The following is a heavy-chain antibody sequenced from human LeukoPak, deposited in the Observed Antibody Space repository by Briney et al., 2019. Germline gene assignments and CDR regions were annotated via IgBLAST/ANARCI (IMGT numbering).Heavy chain of an antibody. Sequence: PGGSLTLSCAGSGFTFSSYAMSWVRQAPGQGLEWVSAISDSGDYTSYVDFVRCRFTISRDNSRNTLYLQMISLSPEDTAVYYCAKDTSIGKYCTNGVCSPFDYWGQGTLVTVSS. CDR2: ISDSGDYT. J-gene: IGHJ4*02. CDR3: AKDTSIGKYCTNGVCSPFDY. V-gene: IGHV3-23*01. CDR1: GFTFSSYA. D-gene: IGHD2-8*01.